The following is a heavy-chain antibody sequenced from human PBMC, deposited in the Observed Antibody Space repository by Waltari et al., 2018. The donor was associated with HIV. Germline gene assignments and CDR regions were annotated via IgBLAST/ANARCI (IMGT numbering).Heavy chain of an antibody. CDR1: GGSISSSNW. CDR3: ARDSRWELLSLSYGMDV. J-gene: IGHJ6*02. CDR2: IYHSGST. D-gene: IGHD1-26*01. V-gene: IGHV4-4*02. Sequence: QVQLQESGPGLVKPSGTLSLTCAVSGGSISSSNWWRWVRQPPGKGLEWIGEIYHSGSTNYNPSLKSRVTISVDKSKNQFSLKLSSVTAADTAVYYCARDSRWELLSLSYGMDVWGQGTTVTVSS.